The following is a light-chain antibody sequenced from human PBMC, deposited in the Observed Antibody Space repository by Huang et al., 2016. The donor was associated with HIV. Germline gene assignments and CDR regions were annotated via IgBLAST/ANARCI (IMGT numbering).Light chain of an antibody. J-gene: IGKJ2*01. CDR1: QSVSSSY. Sequence: EIVLTQSPGTLSLSPGERATLSCRASQSVSSSYLAWYQQKPGQAPRLRIYGAASRATGIPDRFRGSGSGTDFTLTISRLEPEDFVVYYCQQYGRSPNTFGQGTKLEIK. CDR2: GAA. V-gene: IGKV3-20*01. CDR3: QQYGRSPNT.